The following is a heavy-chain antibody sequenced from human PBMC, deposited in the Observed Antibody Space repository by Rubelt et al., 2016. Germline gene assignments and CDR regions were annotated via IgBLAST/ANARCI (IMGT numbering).Heavy chain of an antibody. J-gene: IGHJ5*02. V-gene: IGHV3-33*05. CDR3: ARWAGDYGGRWDL. D-gene: IGHD2-15*01. Sequence: ISYDGSNKYYADSVRGRFTISRDNSKNTLCLQMNSLRAEDTAVYYCARWAGDYGGRWDLWGQGTLVTVSS. CDR2: ISYDGSNK.